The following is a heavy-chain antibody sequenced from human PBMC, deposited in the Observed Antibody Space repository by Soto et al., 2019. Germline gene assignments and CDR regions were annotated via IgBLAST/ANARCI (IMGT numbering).Heavy chain of an antibody. Sequence: EVQLVESGGGLVQPGGSLRLSCAASGFTLSGYNMNWVRQAPRKGLEYVSFISGSSSTIYYADSVKGRFTISRDNAKNSLYLQMNSLRVEDTAVYYCARGDPQLWFPYWGQGTLVTVSS. D-gene: IGHD5-18*01. CDR2: ISGSSSTI. V-gene: IGHV3-48*01. CDR3: ARGDPQLWFPY. J-gene: IGHJ4*02. CDR1: GFTLSGYN.